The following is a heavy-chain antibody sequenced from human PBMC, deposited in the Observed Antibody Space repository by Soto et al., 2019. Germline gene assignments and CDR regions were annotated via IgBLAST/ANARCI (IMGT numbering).Heavy chain of an antibody. CDR2: INAGNGNT. CDR1: GYTFTSYA. D-gene: IGHD3-22*01. CDR3: ASSYYYDSSGYSSLYYYYGMDV. Sequence: QVQLVQSGAEVKKPGASVKVSCKASGYTFTSYAMHWVRQAPGQRLEWMGWINAGNGNTKYSQMFQGRVTITRDTSASTAYMELRSLRSEDTAVYYCASSYYYDSSGYSSLYYYYGMDVWGQGTTVTVSS. J-gene: IGHJ6*02. V-gene: IGHV1-3*01.